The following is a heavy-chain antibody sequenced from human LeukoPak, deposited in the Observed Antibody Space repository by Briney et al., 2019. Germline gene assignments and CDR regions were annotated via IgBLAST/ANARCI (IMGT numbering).Heavy chain of an antibody. J-gene: IGHJ1*01. D-gene: IGHD3-10*01. CDR2: INPNSGGT. CDR3: ARGYYGSGSYKAAEYFQH. V-gene: IGHV1-2*02. CDR1: GYTFTGYD. Sequence: ASVKVSCKASGYTFTGYDMHWVRQAPGQGLEWMGWINPNSGGTNYAQKFQGRVTMTRDTSISTAYMELSRLRSDDTAVYYCARGYYGSGSYKAAEYFQHWGQGTLVTVSS.